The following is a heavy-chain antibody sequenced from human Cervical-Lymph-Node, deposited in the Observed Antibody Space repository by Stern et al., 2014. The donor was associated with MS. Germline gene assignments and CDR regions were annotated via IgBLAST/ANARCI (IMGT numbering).Heavy chain of an antibody. CDR2: VIPIYRTT. V-gene: IGHV1-69*01. D-gene: IGHD2-21*01. Sequence: QVQLVQSGAEVKKPGSSVQISCKTSGATFNTFSISWVRQAPGQGLEWMGGVIPIYRTTDYAQNFQGSLTITADGSSNTVYMSLSNLHSDDTAVYYCARDIPSRPGSHDAFDIWGQGTLVIVSS. J-gene: IGHJ3*02. CDR1: GATFNTFS. CDR3: ARDIPSRPGSHDAFDI.